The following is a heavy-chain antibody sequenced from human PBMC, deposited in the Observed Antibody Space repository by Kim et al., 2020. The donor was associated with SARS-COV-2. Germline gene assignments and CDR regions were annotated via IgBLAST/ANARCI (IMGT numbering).Heavy chain of an antibody. CDR2: K. CDR3: ARDSAAGMFDY. V-gene: IGHV3-33*01. Sequence: KYYADSVKGRFTISRDNSKNTLYLQMNSLRAEDTAVYYCARDSAAGMFDYWGQGTLVTVSS. J-gene: IGHJ4*02. D-gene: IGHD6-13*01.